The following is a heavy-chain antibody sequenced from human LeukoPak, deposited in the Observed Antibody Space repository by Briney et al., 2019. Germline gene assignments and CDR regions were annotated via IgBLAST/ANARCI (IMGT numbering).Heavy chain of an antibody. Sequence: ASVKVSCKVSGYTSTDYYMHLVQQAPGKGLEWMGLVDPEDGETIYAEKFQGRVTITADTSTDTAYMELSSLRSEDTAVYYCATMGYDSSGYHFEYWGQGTLVTVSS. D-gene: IGHD3-22*01. CDR3: ATMGYDSSGYHFEY. CDR2: VDPEDGET. J-gene: IGHJ4*02. CDR1: GYTSTDYY. V-gene: IGHV1-69-2*01.